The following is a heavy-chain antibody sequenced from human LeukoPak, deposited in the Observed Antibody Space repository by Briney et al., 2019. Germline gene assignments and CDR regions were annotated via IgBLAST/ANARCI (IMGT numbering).Heavy chain of an antibody. CDR2: IYYSGST. D-gene: IGHD6-13*01. Sequence: PSETLSLTCSVSGDSISSSSYYWAWIRQPPGKGLEWIGNIYYSGSTYYNPSLKSRVTISVDTSKNQFSLKLSSVTAADTAVYYCARHAASSWYEPYYFDYWGQGTLVTVSS. J-gene: IGHJ4*02. CDR3: ARHAASSWYEPYYFDY. CDR1: GDSISSSSYY. V-gene: IGHV4-39*01.